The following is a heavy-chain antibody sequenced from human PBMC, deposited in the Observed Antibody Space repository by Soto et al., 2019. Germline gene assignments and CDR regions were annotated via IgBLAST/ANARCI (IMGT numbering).Heavy chain of an antibody. D-gene: IGHD3-16*01. J-gene: IGHJ5*02. CDR3: TRGPLGDPIWGSYWFDP. CDR2: IRYKANGGTT. V-gene: IGHV3-49*03. Sequence: EVQLVESGGDLVQPGRSLRLSCTASGFTFGDYGLSWFRQAPGKGLEWVGFIRYKANGGTTEYAASVKGIFTISRDDSRSIAYLQMNSLKTEDTAVYYCTRGPLGDPIWGSYWFDPWGQGILVTVSS. CDR1: GFTFGDYG.